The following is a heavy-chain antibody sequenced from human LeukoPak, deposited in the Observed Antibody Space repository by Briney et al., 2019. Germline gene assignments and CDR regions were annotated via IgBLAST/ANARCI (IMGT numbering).Heavy chain of an antibody. CDR2: ISGGGGDI. CDR3: VRDIRAVGVTLYFDH. D-gene: IGHD1-26*01. V-gene: IGHV3-11*01. Sequence: GGSLRLTCAASGFAFSDYYMSWIRQAPGKGLEWLSYISGGGGDINYADSVKGRFSISRDNAKNSLYLQMTSMRAEDTAVCYCVRDIRAVGVTLYFDHWGQGTLVTVSS. J-gene: IGHJ4*02. CDR1: GFAFSDYY.